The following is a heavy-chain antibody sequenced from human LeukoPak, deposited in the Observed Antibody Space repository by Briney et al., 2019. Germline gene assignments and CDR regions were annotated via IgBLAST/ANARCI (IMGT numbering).Heavy chain of an antibody. Sequence: PRGSLRLSCTVSGFTFNSYAMSWVRQAAGKGLEWVSSISRNGDDTYHADSVKGPFTVSRNNSKSTLYLQMNSLRAEDTAVFYCARTIAQYTDSWLYYYYGMDVWGQGTTVTVSS. CDR3: ARTIAQYTDSWLYYYYGMDV. CDR2: ISRNGDDT. CDR1: GFTFNSYA. V-gene: IGHV3-23*01. D-gene: IGHD6-13*01. J-gene: IGHJ6*02.